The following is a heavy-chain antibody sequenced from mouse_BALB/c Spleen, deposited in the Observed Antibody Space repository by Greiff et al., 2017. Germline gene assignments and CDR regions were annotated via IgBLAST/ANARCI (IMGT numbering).Heavy chain of an antibody. D-gene: IGHD1-2*01. J-gene: IGHJ2*01. CDR1: GYTFTSYV. Sequence: VQLQQSGPGLVKPGASVKISCTASGYTFTSYVMHWVKQKPGQGLEWIGYINHYNDGTKYNENYKGKATLTSDKASCTAYMELRSLTSEDAAVYYCARESEPRLEFDYWGQGTTVTVSA. V-gene: IGHV1-14*01. CDR3: ARESEPRLEFDY. CDR2: INHYNDGT.